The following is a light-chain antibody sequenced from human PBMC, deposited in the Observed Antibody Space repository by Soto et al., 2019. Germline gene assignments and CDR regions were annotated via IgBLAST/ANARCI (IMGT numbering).Light chain of an antibody. Sequence: DIVMTQSPLSLPVTPGEPASISCRSSQSLLHSNGYNYLDWYLQKPGQSPQLLIYFGSDRASGVPDRFSGNVSGTDFTLKISRVEAEDVGVYYCMQTLQTPPYTFGQGTRLEIK. J-gene: IGKJ2*01. CDR1: QSLLHSNGYNY. CDR2: FGS. CDR3: MQTLQTPPYT. V-gene: IGKV2-28*01.